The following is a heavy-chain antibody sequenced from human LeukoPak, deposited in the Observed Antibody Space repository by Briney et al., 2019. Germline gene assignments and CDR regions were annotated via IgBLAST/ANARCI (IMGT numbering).Heavy chain of an antibody. D-gene: IGHD5-12*01. Sequence: PSETLSLTCTASGGSISSGGCYWSWIRQPPGKGLEWIGYIYHSGSTYYNPSLKSRVTISVDRSKNQFSLRLSSVTAADTAVYYCARVDRASDIVAHLDYWGQGTLVTVSS. V-gene: IGHV4-30-2*01. CDR1: GGSISSGGCY. CDR3: ARVDRASDIVAHLDY. CDR2: IYHSGST. J-gene: IGHJ4*02.